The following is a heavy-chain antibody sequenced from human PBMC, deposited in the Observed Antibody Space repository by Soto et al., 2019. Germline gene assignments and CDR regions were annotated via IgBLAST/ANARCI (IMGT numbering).Heavy chain of an antibody. CDR2: IYHSGGT. CDR1: GGSISSSNW. V-gene: IGHV4-4*02. Sequence: TSETLSLTCAVSGGSISSSNWWSWVRQPPGKGLEWIGEIYHSGGTNYNPSLKSRVTISVDKSKNQFSLKLSSVTAADTAVYYCARDATIKVGATDLQTWGQGTLVTVSS. D-gene: IGHD1-26*01. J-gene: IGHJ4*02. CDR3: ARDATIKVGATDLQT.